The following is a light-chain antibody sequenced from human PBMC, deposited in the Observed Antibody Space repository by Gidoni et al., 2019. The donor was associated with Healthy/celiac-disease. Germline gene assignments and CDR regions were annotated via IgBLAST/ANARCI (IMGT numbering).Light chain of an antibody. CDR2: AAS. Sequence: DIQMTQSPSSPSASVGDRVTITCRASQSISSYLNWYQQKPGKAPKLLIYAASSLQSGVPSRFSGSGSGTDLTLTISSLQPEDFATYYCQQSYSTPPTFGQGTKVEIK. J-gene: IGKJ1*01. CDR1: QSISSY. CDR3: QQSYSTPPT. V-gene: IGKV1-39*01.